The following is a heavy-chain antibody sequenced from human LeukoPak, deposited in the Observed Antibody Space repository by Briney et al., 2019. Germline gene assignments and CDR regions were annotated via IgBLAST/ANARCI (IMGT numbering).Heavy chain of an antibody. CDR1: GGSISSGDYY. V-gene: IGHV4-30-4*01. Sequence: PSQTLSLTCTVAGGSISSGDYYWSWIRQPPGKSLEWIGSIYYSGSTYYNPSLKSRVTISVDTSKNQFSLKLSSVTAADTAGYYCARDRVGITMVRGEWVNWGQGTLVTVSS. CDR2: IYYSGST. J-gene: IGHJ4*02. D-gene: IGHD3-10*01. CDR3: ARDRVGITMVRGEWVN.